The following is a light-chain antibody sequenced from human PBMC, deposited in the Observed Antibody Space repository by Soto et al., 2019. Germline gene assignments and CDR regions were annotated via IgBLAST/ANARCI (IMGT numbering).Light chain of an antibody. V-gene: IGLV1-47*01. J-gene: IGLJ2*01. CDR3: AAWDDSLSVHVV. CDR1: SSNLGSNY. Sequence: QSVLTKPPSASGTPGQRVTISCSGSSSNLGSNYVYWYQQLPGTAPKLLIYRNNQRPSGVPDRFSGSKSGTSASLAISGLRSDDEADYYCAAWDDSLSVHVVFGGGTKVTVL. CDR2: RNN.